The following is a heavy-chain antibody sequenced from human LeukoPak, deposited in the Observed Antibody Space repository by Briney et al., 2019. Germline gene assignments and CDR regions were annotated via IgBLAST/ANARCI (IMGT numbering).Heavy chain of an antibody. CDR2: ISTSSSYI. Sequence: GGSLRLSCAASGFTFSSYSMNWVRQAPGKGLEWVSSISTSSSYIYYADSVKGRFTISRDNAKKSLYLQISSLRAEDTAVYYCARGLMGGSYNYYMDVWGKGTTVTVSS. CDR1: GFTFSSYS. V-gene: IGHV3-21*04. D-gene: IGHD3-16*01. J-gene: IGHJ6*03. CDR3: ARGLMGGSYNYYMDV.